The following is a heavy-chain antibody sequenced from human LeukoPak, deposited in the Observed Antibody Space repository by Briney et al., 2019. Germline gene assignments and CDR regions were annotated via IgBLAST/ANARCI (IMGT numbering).Heavy chain of an antibody. J-gene: IGHJ4*02. D-gene: IGHD1-26*01. CDR2: ISGSNGNT. V-gene: IGHV1-18*01. CDR1: GYTFTRYG. Sequence: GASVKVSCKAFGYTFTRYGVSWVRQAPGQGLEWIGWISGSNGNTNYAQNFQGRVTMTTDSSTSKAYMELRSLRSDDTAVYYCVRSGRGTHYYFDYWGQGTLVTVSS. CDR3: VRSGRGTHYYFDY.